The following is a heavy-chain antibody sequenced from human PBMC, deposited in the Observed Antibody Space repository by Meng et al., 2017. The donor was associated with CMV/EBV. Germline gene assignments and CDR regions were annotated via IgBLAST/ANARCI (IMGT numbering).Heavy chain of an antibody. CDR1: GFTFSGYA. CDR2: ISYDGSNK. V-gene: IGHV3-30*04. Sequence: SGFTFSGYAMHWVRQAPGKGLEWVAVISYDGSNKYYADSVKGRFTISRDNSKNTLYLQMNSLRAEDTAVYYCARDFETTMVRGVIGYWGQGTLVTVSS. J-gene: IGHJ4*02. D-gene: IGHD3-10*01. CDR3: ARDFETTMVRGVIGY.